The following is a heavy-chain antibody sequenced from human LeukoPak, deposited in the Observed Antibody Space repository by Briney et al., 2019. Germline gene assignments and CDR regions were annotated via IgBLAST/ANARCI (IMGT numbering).Heavy chain of an antibody. D-gene: IGHD6-6*01. Sequence: SETLSLTCTVSGGSISSYYWTWIRRPPGKGLEWIGYLDYSGSTNYNPSLKSRVTISVDTSKNQFSLKLSSVTAADTAVYYCARRHVVYSSSPYYFDYWGQGTLVTVSS. J-gene: IGHJ4*02. CDR1: GGSISSYY. V-gene: IGHV4-59*01. CDR2: LDYSGST. CDR3: ARRHVVYSSSPYYFDY.